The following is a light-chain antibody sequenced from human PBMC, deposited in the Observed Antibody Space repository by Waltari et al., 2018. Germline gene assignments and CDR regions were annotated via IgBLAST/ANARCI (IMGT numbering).Light chain of an antibody. CDR3: TSYAGSNILV. V-gene: IGLV2-8*01. Sequence: QSALTQPPSASGSPGQSVPIPCPGTSRDVGGHNFVPWYQQHPGKAPKLMIHEVSKRPSGVPDRFSGSNSGDTASLTVSGLQAEDEADYYCTSYAGSNILVFGGGTKLTVL. J-gene: IGLJ2*01. CDR2: EVS. CDR1: SRDVGGHNF.